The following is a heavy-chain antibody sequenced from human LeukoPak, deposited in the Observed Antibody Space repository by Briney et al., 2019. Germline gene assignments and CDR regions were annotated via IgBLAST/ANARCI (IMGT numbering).Heavy chain of an antibody. CDR3: ARPILYDSGDY. Sequence: GGSLRLSCAASGFTFSSYYMSWVRQAPGKGLEWVVNIKQDGSEKYYVDSVKSRFTISRDNAKNSLYLQMNSLRAEDTAVYYCARPILYDSGDYWGQGTLVTVSS. CDR1: GFTFSSYY. D-gene: IGHD3-10*01. J-gene: IGHJ4*02. V-gene: IGHV3-7*03. CDR2: IKQDGSEK.